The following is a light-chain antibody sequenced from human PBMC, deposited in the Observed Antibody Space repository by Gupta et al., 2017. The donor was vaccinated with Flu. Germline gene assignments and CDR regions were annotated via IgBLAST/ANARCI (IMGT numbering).Light chain of an antibody. CDR3: QAWDSGTCG. Sequence: ITCSGDKLGDTYVSWYQQKPGQPPVLVIYQDTQRPSGIPDRCSGSNSGHTATLTISGTQSLDEADYYCQAWDSGTCGLGGGTKLTV. J-gene: IGLJ2*01. CDR1: KLGDTY. V-gene: IGLV3-1*01. CDR2: QDT.